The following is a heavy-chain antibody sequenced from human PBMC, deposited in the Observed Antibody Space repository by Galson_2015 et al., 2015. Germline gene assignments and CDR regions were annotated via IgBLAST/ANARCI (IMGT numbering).Heavy chain of an antibody. CDR1: GFTFSSYA. J-gene: IGHJ5*02. CDR3: AKDSAGMVQLNWFDP. CDR2: ISGSGGST. Sequence: SLRLSCAASGFTFSSYAMSWVRQAPGKGLEWVSAISGSGGSTYYADSVKGRFTISRDNSKNTLYLQMNSLRAEDTAVYYCAKDSAGMVQLNWFDPWGQGTLVTVSS. D-gene: IGHD3-10*01. V-gene: IGHV3-23*01.